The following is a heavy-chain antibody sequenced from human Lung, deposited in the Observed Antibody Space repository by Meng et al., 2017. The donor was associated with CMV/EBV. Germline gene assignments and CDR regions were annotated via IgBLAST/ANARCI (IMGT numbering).Heavy chain of an antibody. J-gene: IGHJ3*02. CDR3: ARVQFLEKPNDAFNI. V-gene: IGHV1-2*02. CDR1: GYTFTGYH. CDR2: INPNPNFDDT. Sequence: ASXXVSXKASGYTFTGYHIHWVRQAPGQGLEWMGWINPNPNFDDTAYAQKFQGRVTITRDMSISTAYMELTRLRPDDTAVYYCARVQFLEKPNDAFNIWGQGXMVTVSS. D-gene: IGHD2-21*01.